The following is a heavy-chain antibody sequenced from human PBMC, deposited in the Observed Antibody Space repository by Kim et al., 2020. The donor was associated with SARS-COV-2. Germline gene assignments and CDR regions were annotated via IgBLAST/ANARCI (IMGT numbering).Heavy chain of an antibody. CDR2: IKGDGGTT. J-gene: IGHJ4*02. CDR1: GFTFSSNW. Sequence: GGSLRLSCAASGFTFSSNWMHWVRQAPGKGLVWVSRIKGDGGTTDYADSVKGRFTISRDNAKNTLYLQMNSLRADDTAVYYCARTGDTNSKCDFCGEGT. D-gene: IGHD3-10*01. CDR3: ARTGDTNSKCDF. V-gene: IGHV3-74*01.